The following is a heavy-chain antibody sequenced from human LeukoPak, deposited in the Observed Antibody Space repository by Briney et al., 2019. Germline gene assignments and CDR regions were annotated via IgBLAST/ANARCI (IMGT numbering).Heavy chain of an antibody. CDR2: IRYDGSNK. D-gene: IGHD3-22*01. V-gene: IGHV3-30*02. CDR1: GFTFSSYG. Sequence: GGSLRLSCAASGFTFSSYGMHWVRQAPGKGLEWVAFIRYDGSNKYYADSVKGRFTISRDNSKNTLYLQMNSLRAEDTAVYYCAKDSAVDYYDSSGYYDYWGQGTLVTVSS. J-gene: IGHJ4*02. CDR3: AKDSAVDYYDSSGYYDY.